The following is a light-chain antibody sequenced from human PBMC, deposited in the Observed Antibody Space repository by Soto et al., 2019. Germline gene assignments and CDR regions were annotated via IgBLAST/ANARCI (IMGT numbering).Light chain of an antibody. V-gene: IGKV3-11*01. J-gene: IGKJ5*01. Sequence: EIVGRQSPATLSSSAGERVTVSCRASQSVSSYLAWYQQKPGQAPRLLIYDASNRATGIPDRFSGSGSATDVSLLIISLEPQDFAVYYCQKRSNCPPRTVGQGTRLEIK. CDR2: DAS. CDR3: QKRSNCPPRT. CDR1: QSVSSY.